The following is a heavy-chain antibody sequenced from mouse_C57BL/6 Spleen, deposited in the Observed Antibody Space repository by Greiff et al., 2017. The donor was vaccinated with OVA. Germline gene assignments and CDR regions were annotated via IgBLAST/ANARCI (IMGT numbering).Heavy chain of an antibody. J-gene: IGHJ2*01. CDR2: IYPGSGGP. CDR3: AICSPCFGY. Sequence: QVQLQQPGAELVKPGASVKLSCKASGYTFTSSWMPWVKQRPGRGLEWIGRIYPGSGGPKYNEKFKSKATLTVDKPSSTAYLQLSSLTSEDSAVYGCAICSPCFGYGGQGTTRTVSS. CDR1: GYTFTSSW. V-gene: IGHV1-72*01.